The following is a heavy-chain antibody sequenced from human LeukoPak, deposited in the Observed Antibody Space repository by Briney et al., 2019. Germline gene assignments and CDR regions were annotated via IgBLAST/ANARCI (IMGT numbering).Heavy chain of an antibody. D-gene: IGHD4-17*01. CDR1: GDSVSSNRAA. CDR2: TYYRSKWYN. V-gene: IGHV6-1*01. CDR3: ARGSDFGDYYLHH. Sequence: SQTLSLTCVISGDSVSSNRAAWNWVRQSPSRGLEWLGRTYYRSKWYNNYAVSVKSRITINADTSKSQFSLQLNSVTLEDTAVYYCARGSDFGDYYLHHWGQGTLVTVSS. J-gene: IGHJ1*01.